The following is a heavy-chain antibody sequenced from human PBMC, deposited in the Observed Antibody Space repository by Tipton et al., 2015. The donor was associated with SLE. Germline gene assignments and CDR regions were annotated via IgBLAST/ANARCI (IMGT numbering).Heavy chain of an antibody. D-gene: IGHD4-17*01. J-gene: IGHJ4*02. CDR3: ARSRNYGDRYFDY. V-gene: IGHV3-30*02. CDR2: IRYDGSNK. CDR1: GFTFSSYG. Sequence: SLRLSCAASGFTFSSYGMHWVRQAPGKGLEWVAFIRYDGSNKYYADSVKGRFTISRDNSKNTLYLQMNSLRAEDTAVYYCARSRNYGDRYFDYWGQGTLVTVSP.